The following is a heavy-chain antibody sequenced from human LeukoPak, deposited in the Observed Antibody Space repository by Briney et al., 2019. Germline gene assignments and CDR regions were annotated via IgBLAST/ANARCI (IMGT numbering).Heavy chain of an antibody. D-gene: IGHD5-12*01. CDR2: IYHSGST. J-gene: IGHJ4*02. CDR3: ARDRSGYDPYYFDY. V-gene: IGHV4-38-2*02. CDR1: GYSISSGYY. Sequence: PSETLSLTCAVSGYSISSGYYWGWIRQPPGKGLEWIGSIYHSGSTYYNPSLKSRVTISVDTSKNQFSLKLSSVTAADTAVYYCARDRSGYDPYYFDYWGQGTLVTVPS.